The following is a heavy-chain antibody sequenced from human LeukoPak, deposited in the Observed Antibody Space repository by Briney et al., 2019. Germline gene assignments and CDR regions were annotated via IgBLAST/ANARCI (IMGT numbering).Heavy chain of an antibody. CDR3: ARDQVGPED. V-gene: IGHV3-9*01. Sequence: GGSLRLSCAASGFTFDDYAMHWVRQAPGKGLEWVLGISWNSGSIGYADSVKGRFTISRDNAKSSLYLQMNSLRAEDTAVYYCARDQVGPEDWGQGTLVTVSP. CDR2: ISWNSGSI. CDR1: GFTFDDYA. D-gene: IGHD1-26*01. J-gene: IGHJ4*02.